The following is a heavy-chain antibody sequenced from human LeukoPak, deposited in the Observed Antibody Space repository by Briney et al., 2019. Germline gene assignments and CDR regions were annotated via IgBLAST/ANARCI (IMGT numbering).Heavy chain of an antibody. CDR1: GGTFSSYA. CDR2: IIPIFGTA. J-gene: IGHJ1*01. Sequence: ASVKVSCKASGGTFSSYAISWVRQAPGQGLEWMGRIIPIFGTANYAQKFQGRVTIPTDESTSTAYMELSSLRSEDTAVYYCATTSGYDSHFQHWGQGTLVTVSS. D-gene: IGHD5-12*01. CDR3: ATTSGYDSHFQH. V-gene: IGHV1-69*05.